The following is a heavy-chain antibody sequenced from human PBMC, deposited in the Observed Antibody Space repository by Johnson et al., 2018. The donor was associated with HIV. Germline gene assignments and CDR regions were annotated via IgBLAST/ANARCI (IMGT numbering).Heavy chain of an antibody. CDR3: ARERRANWDPNDTFDI. CDR2: ISSSGSTI. Sequence: VESGGGLVKPGVSLRLSCAASGFTFSDYYMSWIRQAPGKGLEWVSYISSSGSTIYYADSVKGRFTISRDNAKNSLYLQMNSLRAEDTAVYYCARERRANWDPNDTFDIWVQGTMVTVS. V-gene: IGHV3-11*04. D-gene: IGHD7-27*01. J-gene: IGHJ3*02. CDR1: GFTFSDYY.